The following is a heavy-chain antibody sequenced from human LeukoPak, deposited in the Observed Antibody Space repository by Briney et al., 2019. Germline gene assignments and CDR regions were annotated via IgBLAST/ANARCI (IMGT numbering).Heavy chain of an antibody. V-gene: IGHV3-20*04. CDR2: TNWNGGST. J-gene: IGHJ4*02. CDR1: GFTVSNNY. D-gene: IGHD3-22*01. CDR3: ARGTEVYYDSSSYYSY. Sequence: GGSLRLSCAASGFTVSNNYMSWVRQVPGKGLEWVSGTNWNGGSTGYADSVKGRFTISRDNAKNSLYLQMNSLRAEDTALYYCARGTEVYYDSSSYYSYWGQGTLVTVSS.